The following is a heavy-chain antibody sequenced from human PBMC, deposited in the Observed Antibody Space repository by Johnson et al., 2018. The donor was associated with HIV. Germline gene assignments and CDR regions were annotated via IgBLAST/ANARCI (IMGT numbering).Heavy chain of an antibody. CDR3: AREGGYTLGSACDI. V-gene: IGHV3-66*01. Sequence: EKLVESGGGVVQPGRSLRLSCTASGFTVSSNYMSWVRQAPGKGLEWVSVIYSGGSTDYADSVKGRFTISRDNSKNTLYLQMNFLRAEDTAVYYCAREGGYTLGSACDIWGQGTMVTVSS. CDR1: GFTVSSNY. J-gene: IGHJ3*02. D-gene: IGHD1-1*01. CDR2: IYSGGST.